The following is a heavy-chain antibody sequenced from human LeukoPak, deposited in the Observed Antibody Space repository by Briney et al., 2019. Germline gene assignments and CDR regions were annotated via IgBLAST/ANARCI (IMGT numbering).Heavy chain of an antibody. CDR1: GITFTTID. D-gene: IGHD2-21*01. Sequence: GGSLRLSCAVSGITFTTIDVSWVRLAPGKGLEWVSTITESGGGTYYADSVKGRFTISRDNSKDTLFLQMNRLRAEDTAVYYCANVVGGYWGQGTLVTVSS. CDR3: ANVVGGY. V-gene: IGHV3-23*01. CDR2: ITESGGGT. J-gene: IGHJ4*02.